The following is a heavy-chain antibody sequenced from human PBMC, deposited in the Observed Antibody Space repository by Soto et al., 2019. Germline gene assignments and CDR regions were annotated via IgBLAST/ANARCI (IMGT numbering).Heavy chain of an antibody. V-gene: IGHV3-30*18. D-gene: IGHD2-2*01. CDR3: AKDRGYCSSTSCGRYYYYYGMDV. Sequence: GGSLRLSCAASGFTFSSYGMHWVRQAPGKGLEWVAVISYDGSNKYYADSVKGRFTISRDNSKNTLYLQMNSLRAEDTAVYYCAKDRGYCSSTSCGRYYYYYGMDVWGQGTTVTVSS. CDR1: GFTFSSYG. CDR2: ISYDGSNK. J-gene: IGHJ6*02.